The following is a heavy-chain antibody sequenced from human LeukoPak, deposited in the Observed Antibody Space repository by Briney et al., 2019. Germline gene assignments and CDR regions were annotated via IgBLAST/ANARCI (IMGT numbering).Heavy chain of an antibody. J-gene: IGHJ3*02. D-gene: IGHD6-13*01. Sequence: GGSLRLSCAASGFTFSSYGMHWVRQAPGKGLEWVAVIWYDGSNKYYADSVKGRFTISRDNSKNTLYLQMNSLRAEDTAVYYCARDTSPAIAATGYDAFDIWGQGTMVIVSS. CDR1: GFTFSSYG. V-gene: IGHV3-33*01. CDR2: IWYDGSNK. CDR3: ARDTSPAIAATGYDAFDI.